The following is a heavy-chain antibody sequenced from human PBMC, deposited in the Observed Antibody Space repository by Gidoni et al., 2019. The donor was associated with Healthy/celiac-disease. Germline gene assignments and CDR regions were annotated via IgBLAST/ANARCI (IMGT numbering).Heavy chain of an antibody. CDR1: GFTVRSNY. V-gene: IGHV3-66*02. CDR3: ATELGVHDAFDI. Sequence: EVQLVESGGGLVQPGGSLRLSCSASGFTVRSNYMCWVRQAPGKGLEWVSVIYSGGSTYYEDSVKGRFTISRDNSKNTLYLQMNSLRAEDTAVYYCATELGVHDAFDIWGQGTMVTVSS. CDR2: IYSGGST. D-gene: IGHD7-27*01. J-gene: IGHJ3*02.